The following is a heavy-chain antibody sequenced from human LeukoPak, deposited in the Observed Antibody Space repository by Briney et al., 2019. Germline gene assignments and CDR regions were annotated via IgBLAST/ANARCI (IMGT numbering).Heavy chain of an antibody. CDR1: GFTFSSYA. CDR3: ARDSTRLCSGGSCYSAFDI. V-gene: IGHV3-30*04. J-gene: IGHJ3*02. D-gene: IGHD2-15*01. CDR2: ISYDGSNK. Sequence: GGSLRLSCAASGFTFSSYAMHWVRQAPGKGLEWVAVISYDGSNKYYADSVKGRFTISRDNSKNTLYLQMNSLRAEDTAVYYCARDSTRLCSGGSCYSAFDIWGQGTVVTVSS.